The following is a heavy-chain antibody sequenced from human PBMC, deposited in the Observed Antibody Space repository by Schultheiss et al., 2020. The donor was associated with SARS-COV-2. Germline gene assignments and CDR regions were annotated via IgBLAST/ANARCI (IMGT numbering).Heavy chain of an antibody. Sequence: GGSLRLSCAASGFTFSSYWMSWVRQAPGKGLEWVGRIRSKANSYATAYAASVKGRFTISRDDSKNTAYLQMNSLKTEDTAVYYCTREVTGKAGSPSYYYMDVWGKGTTVTVSS. CDR3: TREVTGKAGSPSYYYMDV. CDR1: GFTFSSYW. J-gene: IGHJ6*03. D-gene: IGHD3-10*01. CDR2: IRSKANSYAT. V-gene: IGHV3-73*01.